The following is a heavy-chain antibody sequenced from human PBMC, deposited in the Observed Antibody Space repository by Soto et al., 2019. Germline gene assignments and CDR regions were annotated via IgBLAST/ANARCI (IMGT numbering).Heavy chain of an antibody. J-gene: IGHJ4*02. V-gene: IGHV5-51*01. CDR3: ARAHSHGWFQHFDY. CDR2: IYPGDSDT. Sequence: PGESLKISCEASGYGFANYWIGWVRQMHGKGLAWMGLIYPGDSDTRYSPSFQGHVTTSADKSSSTAYLQWSSLEASDTAIYYCARAHSHGWFQHFDYWGEGTPVAVS. CDR1: GYGFANYW. D-gene: IGHD6-19*01.